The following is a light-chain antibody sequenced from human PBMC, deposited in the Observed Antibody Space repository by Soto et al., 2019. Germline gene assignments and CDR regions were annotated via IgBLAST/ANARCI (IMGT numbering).Light chain of an antibody. V-gene: IGKV3-11*01. CDR3: QQSSNMTPT. Sequence: EIVLTQSPATLSLSPGERATLSCRASQSISSYLAWYRQIPGQAPRLLIYDTSNRATGIPDRFSGGGSGTGFTLTISRLEPEHFAVYFCQQSSNMTPTIGQGTRLEI. J-gene: IGKJ5*01. CDR2: DTS. CDR1: QSISSY.